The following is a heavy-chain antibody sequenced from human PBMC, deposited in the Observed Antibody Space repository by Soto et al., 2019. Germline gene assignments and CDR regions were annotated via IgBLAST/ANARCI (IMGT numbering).Heavy chain of an antibody. Sequence: QVQLQESGPGLVKPSGTLSLTCAVSSGSITSSNWWSWVRQPPGKGLKWIGEVSHTGNTNYIPSLKSRVTISVDKSRNQFSLRLSSVTAADTAVYYCARNRYGGYDFDYWGQGTLVTVSS. CDR2: VSHTGNT. V-gene: IGHV4-4*02. CDR3: ARNRYGGYDFDY. J-gene: IGHJ4*02. CDR1: SGSITSSNW. D-gene: IGHD5-12*01.